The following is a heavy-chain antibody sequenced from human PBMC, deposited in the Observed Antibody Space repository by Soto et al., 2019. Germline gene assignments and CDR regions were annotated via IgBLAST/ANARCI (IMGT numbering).Heavy chain of an antibody. CDR1: GGTFGTYA. J-gene: IGHJ6*02. Sequence: QVQLVQSGAEVKKPGSSVRVSCKAPGGTFGTYAINWVRQAPGQGLEWMGRIIPILGTANYAQMFQGRVTITADESTTTAYMEQSSLRSEDRAVYYCARDDSNYPGRYGMDVWGQGTTVTVSS. CDR3: ARDDSNYPGRYGMDV. V-gene: IGHV1-69*11. D-gene: IGHD4-4*01. CDR2: IIPILGTA.